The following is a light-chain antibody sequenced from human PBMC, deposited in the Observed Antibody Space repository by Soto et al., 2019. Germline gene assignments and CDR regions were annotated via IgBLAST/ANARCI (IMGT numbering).Light chain of an antibody. Sequence: QSVLTQPPSASGTPGQRVTVSCSGSSSNIASNTVNWYQQLPGTAPKLLIYSNDQRPSGVPDRFSASKSVTSASLAISGLQSEDEADYYCASWDDSLNGHVFGTGTKVTVL. CDR2: SND. CDR3: ASWDDSLNGHV. V-gene: IGLV1-44*01. CDR1: SSNIASNT. J-gene: IGLJ1*01.